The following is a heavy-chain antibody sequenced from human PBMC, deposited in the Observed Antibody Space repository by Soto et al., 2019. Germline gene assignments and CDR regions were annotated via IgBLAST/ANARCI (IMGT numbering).Heavy chain of an antibody. CDR1: GGTFSSYA. J-gene: IGHJ6*02. Sequence: GASVKVSCKASGGTFSSYAISWVRQAPGQGLEWMGGIIPIFGTANYAQKFQGRVTITADESTSTAYMELSSLRSEDTAVYYCARLMITFGGVIVPISEDVWGQGTTVTVSS. D-gene: IGHD3-16*02. V-gene: IGHV1-69*13. CDR2: IIPIFGTA. CDR3: ARLMITFGGVIVPISEDV.